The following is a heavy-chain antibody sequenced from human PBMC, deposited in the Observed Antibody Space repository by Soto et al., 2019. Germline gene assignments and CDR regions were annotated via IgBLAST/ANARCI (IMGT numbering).Heavy chain of an antibody. CDR1: GFTFNSYA. Sequence: QVQLVESGGGVVQPGRSLRLSCAASGFTFNSYAMHWVRQAPGKGLEWVAVISYDGGNKYYADSVKGRFTISRDNSKNTXXXXXNSLRAEDTAVYYCARDPGSGWPPFDYWGQGTLVTVSS. D-gene: IGHD6-19*01. CDR3: ARDPGSGWPPFDY. V-gene: IGHV3-30-3*01. J-gene: IGHJ4*02. CDR2: ISYDGGNK.